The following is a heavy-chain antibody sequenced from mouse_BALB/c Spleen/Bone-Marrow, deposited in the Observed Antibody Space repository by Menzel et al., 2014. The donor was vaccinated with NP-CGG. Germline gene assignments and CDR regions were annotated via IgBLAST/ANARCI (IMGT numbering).Heavy chain of an antibody. CDR1: GYTFTNYW. V-gene: IGHV1-63*02. J-gene: IGHJ1*01. CDR3: AREVRRYFDV. CDR2: IYPGGGYT. D-gene: IGHD2-14*01. Sequence: VQLVESGAELVRPGTSVKISCKASGYTFTNYWLGWVKQRPGHGLEWIGDIYPGGGYTNYNEKFKGKATLTADTSSRPAYMQLSSLTSEDSAVYFCAREVRRYFDVWGAGTTVTVSS.